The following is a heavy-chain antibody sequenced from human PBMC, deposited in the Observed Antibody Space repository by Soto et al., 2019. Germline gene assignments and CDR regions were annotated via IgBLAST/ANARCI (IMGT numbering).Heavy chain of an antibody. CDR2: ISSSSSYI. J-gene: IGHJ5*02. CDR1: GFTFSSYS. V-gene: IGHV3-21*04. D-gene: IGHD2-15*01. CDR3: AKAAIFCSGASCYPNLFAP. Sequence: GGSLRLSCAASGFTFSSYSMNWVRQAPGKGLEWVSSISSSSSYIYYADSVKGRFTISRDNAKNSLYLQMNSLRAEDTAVYYCAKAAIFCSGASCYPNLFAPWGQGTLVTVSS.